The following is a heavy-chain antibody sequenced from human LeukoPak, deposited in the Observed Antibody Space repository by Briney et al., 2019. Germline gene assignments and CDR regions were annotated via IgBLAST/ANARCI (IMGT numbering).Heavy chain of an antibody. J-gene: IGHJ3*02. CDR3: ARDLGSDFWSGHDAFDI. CDR1: GGSISSYY. CDR2: IYTSGST. V-gene: IGHV4-4*07. Sequence: SETLSLTCTVSGGSISSYYWSWVRQPAGKGLEWIGRIYTSGSTNYNPSLTSRVTISVDTSKNQFSLKLSSVTAADTAVYYCARDLGSDFWSGHDAFDIWGQGTMVTVSS. D-gene: IGHD3-3*01.